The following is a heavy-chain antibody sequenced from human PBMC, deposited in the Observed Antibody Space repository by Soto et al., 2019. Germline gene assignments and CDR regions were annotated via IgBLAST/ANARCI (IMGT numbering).Heavy chain of an antibody. V-gene: IGHV3-48*01. CDR1: GFTFSSYS. CDR2: ISSSSSTI. Sequence: GGSLRLSCAASGFTFSSYSMNWVRQAPGKGLEWVSYISSSSSTIYYADSVKGRFTISRDNAKNSLYLQMNSRRAEDTAVYYCARDSGFWSGYTDYFDYWGQGTLVTVSS. D-gene: IGHD3-3*01. J-gene: IGHJ4*02. CDR3: ARDSGFWSGYTDYFDY.